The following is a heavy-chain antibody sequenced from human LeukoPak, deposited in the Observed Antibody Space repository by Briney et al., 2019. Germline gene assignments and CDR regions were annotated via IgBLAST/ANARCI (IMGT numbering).Heavy chain of an antibody. CDR2: IYYSGST. V-gene: IGHV4-59*01. D-gene: IGHD1-26*01. Sequence: SETLSLTCTVSGGSISSYYWSWIRQPPGKGLEWIGYIYYSGSTNYNPSLKSRVTISVDTSKNQFSLKLSSVTAADTAVYYCARDQVGATNYWGQGTLVTVSS. J-gene: IGHJ4*02. CDR1: GGSISSYY. CDR3: ARDQVGATNY.